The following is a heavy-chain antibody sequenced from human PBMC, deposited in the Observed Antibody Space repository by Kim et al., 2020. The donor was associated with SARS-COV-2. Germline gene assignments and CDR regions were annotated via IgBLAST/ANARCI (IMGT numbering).Heavy chain of an antibody. CDR2: ISSNGSST. CDR1: GFSFSSSA. CDR3: ARVPAHGLTVCSPAAF. J-gene: IGHJ3*01. V-gene: IGHV3-74*01. Sequence: GGSLRLSCAASGFSFSSSAMHWVRQAPGKGLEWVSRISSNGSSTSYADSVKGRFTISRDNAKNTLYLQMNSLRAEDTAVYFCARVPAHGLTVCSPAAF. D-gene: IGHD3-9*01.